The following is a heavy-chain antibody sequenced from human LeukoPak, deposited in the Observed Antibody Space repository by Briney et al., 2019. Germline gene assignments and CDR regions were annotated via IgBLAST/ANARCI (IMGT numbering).Heavy chain of an antibody. J-gene: IGHJ6*03. CDR3: ASSRWAALKADYYYYMDV. D-gene: IGHD5-24*01. Sequence: SETLSLTCTVSGGSISSYYWSWIRQPPGKGLEWIGRIYTSGSTNYNPSLKSRVTMSVDTSKNQFSLKLSSVTAADTAVYYCASSRWAALKADYYYYMDVWGKGTTVTVSS. V-gene: IGHV4-4*07. CDR1: GGSISSYY. CDR2: IYTSGST.